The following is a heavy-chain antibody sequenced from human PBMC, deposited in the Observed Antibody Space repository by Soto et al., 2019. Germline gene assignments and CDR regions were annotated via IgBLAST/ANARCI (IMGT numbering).Heavy chain of an antibody. CDR1: GFTFSTYA. J-gene: IGHJ4*02. CDR2: LSSDENNK. CDR3: AIVLRTLRYFDD. D-gene: IGHD3-9*01. Sequence: QVQLVESGGGVVQPGRSLRLSCTASGFTFSTYAFHWVRQAPGKGLEWVAVLSSDENNKYYADSVKGRFTISRDNSKNALYLQMNSVRAEAPAVYPCAIVLRTLRYFDDWGQGTLVTVSS. V-gene: IGHV3-30-3*01.